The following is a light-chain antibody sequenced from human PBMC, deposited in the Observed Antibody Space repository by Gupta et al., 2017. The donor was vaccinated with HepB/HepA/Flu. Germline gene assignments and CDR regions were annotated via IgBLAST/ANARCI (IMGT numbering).Light chain of an antibody. Sequence: EIVMTQSPATLSVSPGERATLSCRASQSVSSNLAWYQQRPGQAPRLLIFGAYTRATGIPARFSGSASGTEFTLTISSLKSEDFAVYYCQQYNYWPRTFGQGTKVEIK. CDR3: QQYNYWPRT. CDR2: GAY. V-gene: IGKV3-15*01. J-gene: IGKJ1*01. CDR1: QSVSSN.